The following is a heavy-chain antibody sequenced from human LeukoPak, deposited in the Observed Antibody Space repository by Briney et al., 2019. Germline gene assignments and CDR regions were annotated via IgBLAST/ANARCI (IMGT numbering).Heavy chain of an antibody. V-gene: IGHV3-23*01. D-gene: IGHD4-17*01. Sequence: HPGGSLRLSCAASGFTFSLYAMSWVRQTPGKGLEWISTISGSGDNTYYAESVKGRFTISRDNSRNTLYLRMKSLRAEDTAMYYCAKESTVTPGNVNWFDPWGQGTLVTVSS. CDR3: AKESTVTPGNVNWFDP. J-gene: IGHJ5*02. CDR1: GFTFSLYA. CDR2: ISGSGDNT.